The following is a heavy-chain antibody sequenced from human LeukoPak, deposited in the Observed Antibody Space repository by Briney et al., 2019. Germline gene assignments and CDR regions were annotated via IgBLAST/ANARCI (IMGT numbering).Heavy chain of an antibody. D-gene: IGHD4-17*01. CDR3: ARDADGNPVTKTHAFDI. CDR2: INPSGGST. V-gene: IGHV1-46*01. CDR1: GYTFTSYY. J-gene: IGHJ3*02. Sequence: ASLKVSCKASGYTFTSYYMHGVGQAPGQELEWRGIINPSGGSTSYAQKFQGRVTMTRDMSTSTVYLDLRSLRSEDTAVYYCARDADGNPVTKTHAFDIWGQGTMVTVSS.